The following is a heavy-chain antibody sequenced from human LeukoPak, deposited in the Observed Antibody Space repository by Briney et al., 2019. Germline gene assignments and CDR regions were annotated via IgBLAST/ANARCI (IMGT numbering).Heavy chain of an antibody. D-gene: IGHD1-26*01. Sequence: SETLSLTCAVSGGSISSSNWWSWVRQPPGKGLEWIGEIYHSGSTNYNPSLKSRVTISVDKSKNQFSLKLSSVTAADTAVYYCARHPRSGSAYYFDYWGQGTLVTVSS. CDR1: GGSISSSNW. J-gene: IGHJ4*02. V-gene: IGHV4-4*02. CDR3: ARHPRSGSAYYFDY. CDR2: IYHSGST.